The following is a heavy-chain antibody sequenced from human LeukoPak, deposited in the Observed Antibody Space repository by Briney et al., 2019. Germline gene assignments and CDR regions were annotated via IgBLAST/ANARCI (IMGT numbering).Heavy chain of an antibody. J-gene: IGHJ4*02. CDR2: ISAYNGNT. D-gene: IGHD2-2*01. V-gene: IGHV1-18*04. CDR3: AIAMGELGYCSSTSCYVAPPDY. Sequence: ASVKVSCKASGYTFTSYGISWVRQAPGQGLEWMGWISAYNGNTNYAQKLQGRVTMTTDTSTSTAYMELRSLRSDDTAVYYCAIAMGELGYCSSTSCYVAPPDYWGQGTLVTVSS. CDR1: GYTFTSYG.